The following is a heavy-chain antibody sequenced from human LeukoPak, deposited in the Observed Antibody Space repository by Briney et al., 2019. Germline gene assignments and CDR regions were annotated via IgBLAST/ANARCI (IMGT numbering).Heavy chain of an antibody. CDR3: ARLGSPYYYFDY. V-gene: IGHV4-59*08. J-gene: IGHJ4*02. CDR2: IYYSGST. D-gene: IGHD1-26*01. Sequence: SETLSLTCTVSGGSISSYYWSWIRQPPGKGLEWIEYIYYSGSTNYNPSLKSRVTISVDTSKNQFSLKLSSVTAADTAVYYCARLGSPYYYFDYWGQGTLVTVSS. CDR1: GGSISSYY.